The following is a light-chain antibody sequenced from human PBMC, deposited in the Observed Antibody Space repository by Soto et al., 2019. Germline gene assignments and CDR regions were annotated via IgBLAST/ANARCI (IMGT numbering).Light chain of an antibody. J-gene: IGLJ2*01. V-gene: IGLV6-57*04. CDR2: GDN. Sequence: NFMLTQPHSVSESPGKTVTFSCTRSSGSIDSNYVQWYQQRPDSAPTIVISGDNQRAYGVHDRFSGSIDTSSNSASLTISGVKTEDEADYFCQSYSGTNVVFGGGTKVTVL. CDR3: QSYSGTNVV. CDR1: SGSIDSNY.